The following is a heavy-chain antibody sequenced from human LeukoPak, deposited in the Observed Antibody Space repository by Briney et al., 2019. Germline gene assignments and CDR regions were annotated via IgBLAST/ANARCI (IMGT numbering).Heavy chain of an antibody. CDR3: ARDQTSWYSGSYPLFDY. D-gene: IGHD1-26*01. J-gene: IGHJ4*02. Sequence: KPSETLSLTCTVSGGSISSSNYYWGWVRQAPGNGLEWVSYISSSGSTIYYADSVKGRFTSSRDNAKNPLYLQMNSLGAEDTAVYYCARDQTSWYSGSYPLFDYWGQGTLVTVSS. V-gene: IGHV3-11*04. CDR2: ISSSGSTI. CDR1: GGSISSSNYY.